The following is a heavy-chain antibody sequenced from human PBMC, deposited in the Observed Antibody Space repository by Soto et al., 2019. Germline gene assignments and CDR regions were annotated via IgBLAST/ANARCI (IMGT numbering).Heavy chain of an antibody. D-gene: IGHD3-16*02. CDR2: INPSGGST. CDR1: GYTFTSYY. V-gene: IGHV1-46*01. CDR3: GRVSADYVWGSYRLGAFDI. Sequence: ASVKVSCKASGYTFTSYYMHWVRQAPGQGLEWMGIINPSGGSTSYAQKFQGRVTMTRDTSTSTVYMELSSLRSEDTAVYYCGRVSADYVWGSYRLGAFDIWGQGTMVT. J-gene: IGHJ3*02.